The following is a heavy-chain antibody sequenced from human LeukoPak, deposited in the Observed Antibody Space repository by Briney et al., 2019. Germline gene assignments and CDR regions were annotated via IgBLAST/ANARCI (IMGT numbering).Heavy chain of an antibody. Sequence: GRSLRLSCAASGFTFSSYGMHWVRQAPGKGLEWVAVISYDGSNKYYADSVKGRFTISRDNSKNTLYLQMNSLRAEDTAVYYCGKDKGLPMVRGVKGWGQGPLVTVS. D-gene: IGHD3-10*01. CDR3: GKDKGLPMVRGVKG. CDR1: GFTFSSYG. J-gene: IGHJ4*02. V-gene: IGHV3-30*18. CDR2: ISYDGSNK.